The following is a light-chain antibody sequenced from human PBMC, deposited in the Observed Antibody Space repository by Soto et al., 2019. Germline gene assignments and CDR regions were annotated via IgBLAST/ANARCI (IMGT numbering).Light chain of an antibody. CDR3: QLYGNSLTWT. J-gene: IGKJ1*01. CDR2: GAS. CDR1: QSVSSSY. V-gene: IGKV3-20*01. Sequence: EIVLTHSPGPLSLSPWERATLSCRASQSVSSSYLAWYQQKPGQAPRLLIYGASSRATGIPDRFSGSGSGTNFTLTISRLEPEDFAVYFCQLYGNSLTWTFGQGTKVDIK.